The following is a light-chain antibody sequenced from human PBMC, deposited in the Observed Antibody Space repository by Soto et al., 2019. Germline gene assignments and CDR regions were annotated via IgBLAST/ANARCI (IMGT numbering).Light chain of an antibody. Sequence: QSALTQPASLSGSPGQSITISCTGTSSDVGGYNYVSWYQQHPGKAPKLMIYDVSNRPSGVSNRFSGSKSGNTASLTISGLQAEDEADDYCSSYRASSTTPYVFGTGTKVTVL. CDR3: SSYRASSTTPYV. CDR1: SSDVGGYNY. V-gene: IGLV2-14*03. CDR2: DVS. J-gene: IGLJ1*01.